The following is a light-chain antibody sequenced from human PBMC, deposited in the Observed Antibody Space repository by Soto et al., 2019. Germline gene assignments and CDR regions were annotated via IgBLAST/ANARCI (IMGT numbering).Light chain of an antibody. V-gene: IGLV2-8*01. Sequence: QSALTQPPSASGSPGQSVTISCTGTSSDVGDYNYVSWYQQHPGKAPKLMIYEVTKRPSGVPDRFSGSKSGNTASLTVSGLQAEDEADYYCSSYAGSNNGEGLYVFGTGTKVTVL. CDR2: EVT. CDR3: SSYAGSNNGEGLYV. CDR1: SSDVGDYNY. J-gene: IGLJ1*01.